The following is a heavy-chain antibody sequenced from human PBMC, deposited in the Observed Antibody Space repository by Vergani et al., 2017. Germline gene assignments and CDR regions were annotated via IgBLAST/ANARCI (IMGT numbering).Heavy chain of an antibody. Sequence: EVQLVESGGGLVQPGGSLRLSCAASGFSFSSYCMSWVCQAPGKGLEWVANIKQDGSEKHYVDSVKGRFTISRDNAKSSMYLEMNSLRAEDTAVYYCARDPLVYDCWSGYLEGGAFDIWGQGTMVTVSS. J-gene: IGHJ3*02. CDR3: ARDPLVYDCWSGYLEGGAFDI. V-gene: IGHV3-7*01. CDR2: IKQDGSEK. CDR1: GFSFSSYC. D-gene: IGHD3-3*01.